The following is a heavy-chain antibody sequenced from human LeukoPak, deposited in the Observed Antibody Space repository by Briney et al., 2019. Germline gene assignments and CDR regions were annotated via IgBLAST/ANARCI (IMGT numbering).Heavy chain of an antibody. J-gene: IGHJ4*02. V-gene: IGHV3-23*01. CDR1: GFTFSSYA. CDR2: ISGSGGST. Sequence: GGSLRLSCAASGFTFSSYAMSWVRQAPGKGLEWVSAISGSGGSTYYADSVKGRFTISRDNSKNTLYLQMSSLRAEDTAVYYCAKDPPFGVDFWSGYYTDDDYWGQGTLVTVSS. CDR3: AKDPPFGVDFWSGYYTDDDY. D-gene: IGHD3-3*01.